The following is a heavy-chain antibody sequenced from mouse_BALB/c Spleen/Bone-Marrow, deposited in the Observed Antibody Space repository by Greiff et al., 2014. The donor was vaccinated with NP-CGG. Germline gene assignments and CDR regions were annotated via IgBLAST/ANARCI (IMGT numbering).Heavy chain of an antibody. CDR1: GFTFTDYE. CDR2: IHPGSGGT. J-gene: IGHJ2*01. V-gene: IGHV1-15*01. Sequence: VNVVESGAELVRPGASVKLSCKALGFTFTDYETHWVKQTPVHGLEWIGTIHPGSGGTAYNQKFKGKATPTADKSSSTAYMELSSLTSEDSAVYYCTREKVGDFDYWGQGTTLTVSS. CDR3: TREKVGDFDY.